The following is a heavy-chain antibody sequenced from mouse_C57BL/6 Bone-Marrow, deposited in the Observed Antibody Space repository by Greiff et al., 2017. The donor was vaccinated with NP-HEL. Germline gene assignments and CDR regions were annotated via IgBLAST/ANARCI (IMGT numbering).Heavy chain of an antibody. CDR3: ARGSYVYYAMDY. CDR2: IWSGGST. CDR1: GFSLTSYG. V-gene: IGHV2-2*01. J-gene: IGHJ4*01. Sequence: VQLQQSGPGLVQPSQSLSITCTVSGFSLTSYGVHWVRQSPGKGLEWLGVIWSGGSTAYNAAFISSLSIRKDNSKSQVFFKMNSLQADETAIYYCARGSYVYYAMDYWGQGTSVTVSS. D-gene: IGHD1-1*01.